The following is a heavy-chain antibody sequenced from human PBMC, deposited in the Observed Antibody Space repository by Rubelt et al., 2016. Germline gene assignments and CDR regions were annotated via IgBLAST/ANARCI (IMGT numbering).Heavy chain of an antibody. CDR2: IGTAGDT. CDR3: ARGYCNGGSCYLFDY. V-gene: IGHV3-13*04. Sequence: EVQVVESGGGLVQPGGSLRLSCAASGFTFSRYDMHWIRQPTGKGLEWVSAIGTAGDTYYPVSVKGRFTVSRENAKNSLYLQMNSLGAGDTAVYYCARGYCNGGSCYLFDYWGQGALVTVSS. CDR1: GFTFSRYD. D-gene: IGHD2-15*01. J-gene: IGHJ4*02.